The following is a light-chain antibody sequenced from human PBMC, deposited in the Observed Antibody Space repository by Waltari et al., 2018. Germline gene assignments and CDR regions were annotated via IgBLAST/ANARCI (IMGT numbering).Light chain of an antibody. J-gene: IGKJ1*01. Sequence: DIVVTQSPLSLPVTPGEPASISCRSSQSLLHSNGYNYLDWYLQKPGQSPQLLIYLGSNRASGVPYRFSGSGSGTDFTLKISRVEAEDVGVYYCMQSLRALWTFGQGTKVEIK. CDR2: LGS. CDR1: QSLLHSNGYNY. CDR3: MQSLRALWT. V-gene: IGKV2-28*01.